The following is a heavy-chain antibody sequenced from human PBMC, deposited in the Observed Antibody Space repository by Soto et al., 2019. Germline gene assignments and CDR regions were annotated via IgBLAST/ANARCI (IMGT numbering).Heavy chain of an antibody. Sequence: GGSLRLSCAASGFTFSNAWMNWVRQAPGKGLEWVGRIRSKTDGGTADYAGPVQGRFTISRDDSKNTVYLQMNSLNIEDTAVYYCTTDPVTMIVVVPSSGWGQGTLVTVPS. J-gene: IGHJ4*02. CDR1: GFTFSNAW. CDR2: IRSKTDGGTA. D-gene: IGHD3-22*01. CDR3: TTDPVTMIVVVPSSG. V-gene: IGHV3-15*07.